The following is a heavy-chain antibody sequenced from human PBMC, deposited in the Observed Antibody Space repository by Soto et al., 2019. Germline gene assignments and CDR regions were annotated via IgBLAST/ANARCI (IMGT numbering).Heavy chain of an antibody. D-gene: IGHD3-22*01. CDR1: GFSFNLSGMS. CDR2: IYWDDDK. CDR3: AHSQADSCGYYRQFAF. J-gene: IGHJ4*02. Sequence: QITLKESGPTLVKPTQTLTLSCTFSGFSFNLSGMSVGWTRQPQGQGLEYLALIYWDDDKRYSPSQKTRLAISKDATRNQVVLTMTDLDPVDTATYYCAHSQADSCGYYRQFAFWGQGTRVTVSS. V-gene: IGHV2-5*02.